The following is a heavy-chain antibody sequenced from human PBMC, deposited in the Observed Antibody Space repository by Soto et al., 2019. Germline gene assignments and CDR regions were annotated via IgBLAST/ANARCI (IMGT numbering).Heavy chain of an antibody. J-gene: IGHJ5*02. CDR2: IYYSGST. CDR1: GGSISSYY. Sequence: PSETLSLTCTVSGGSISSYYWSWIRQPPGKGLEWIGYIYYSGSTNYNPSLKSRVTISVDTSKNQFSLKLSSVTAADTAVYYCARDRSSGWYGNNWFDPWGQGTLVTVSS. V-gene: IGHV4-59*01. CDR3: ARDRSSGWYGNNWFDP. D-gene: IGHD6-19*01.